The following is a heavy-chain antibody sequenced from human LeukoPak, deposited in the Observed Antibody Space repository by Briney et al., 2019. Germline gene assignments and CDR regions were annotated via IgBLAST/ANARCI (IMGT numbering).Heavy chain of an antibody. Sequence: SVKVSCKASGGTFSSYAISWVRQAPGQGLEWMEGIIPIFGTANYAQKFQGRVTITADESTSTAYMELSSLRSEDTAVYYCARGSWGPYCSSTSCYGWDYYYYYMDVWGKGTTVTVSS. D-gene: IGHD2-2*01. CDR1: GGTFSSYA. CDR3: ARGSWGPYCSSTSCYGWDYYYYYMDV. V-gene: IGHV1-69*19. CDR2: IIPIFGTA. J-gene: IGHJ6*03.